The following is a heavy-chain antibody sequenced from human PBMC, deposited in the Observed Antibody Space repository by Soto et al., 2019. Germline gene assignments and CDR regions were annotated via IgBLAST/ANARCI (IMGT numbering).Heavy chain of an antibody. CDR1: GFILSDHN. Sequence: GGSLRLSCAASGFILSDHNMDWVRQAPGKGLEWVGRLSNNPKSYTTEYAASVKGRFIISRDDSKNSLYLQMNSLKTEDTAVYYCARNAYYYGSQPGFDYWGQGTLVTVSS. D-gene: IGHD3-10*01. J-gene: IGHJ4*02. CDR3: ARNAYYYGSQPGFDY. CDR2: LSNNPKSYTT. V-gene: IGHV3-72*01.